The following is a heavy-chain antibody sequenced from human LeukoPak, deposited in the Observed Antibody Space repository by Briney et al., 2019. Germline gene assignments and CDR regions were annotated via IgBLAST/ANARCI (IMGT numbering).Heavy chain of an antibody. V-gene: IGHV1-3*01. J-gene: IGHJ4*02. Sequence: ASVKVSFKASGYTFTSYAMHWVRQAPGQRLEWMGWINAGNGNTKYSQKFQGRVTITRDTSASTAYMELSSLRSEDTAVYYCARDGGGYSYVQYFDYWGQGTLVTVSS. CDR3: ARDGGGYSYVQYFDY. D-gene: IGHD5-18*01. CDR1: GYTFTSYA. CDR2: INAGNGNT.